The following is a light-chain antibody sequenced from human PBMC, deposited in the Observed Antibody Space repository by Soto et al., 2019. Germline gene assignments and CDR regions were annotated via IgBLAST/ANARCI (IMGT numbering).Light chain of an antibody. V-gene: IGKV2-30*01. J-gene: IGKJ4*01. CDR3: MQGTHGSPLT. Sequence: DVVMTQSPLSLPVTLGQPASISCRSSQGLVYSDGNTYLNWFQQRPGQSPRRLIYKVANRDSGIPDRFSGRGSCMNFLLKISRVDAEDVGVYYCMQGTHGSPLTFGGGTKVEIK. CDR1: QGLVYSDGNTY. CDR2: KVA.